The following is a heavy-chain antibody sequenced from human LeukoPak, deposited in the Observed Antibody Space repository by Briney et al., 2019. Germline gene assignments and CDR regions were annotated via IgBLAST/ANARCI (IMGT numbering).Heavy chain of an antibody. CDR3: ARGGTIWTNY. D-gene: IGHD1/OR15-1a*01. Sequence: PSETLSLTCTVSGGSIGSSNYYWGWIRQPPGKGLEWVGSIYYSGTTYYNPSLKSRVTISVDTSKNQFSLKLTSVTAADTAVYYCARGGTIWTNYWGQGTLVTVSS. CDR1: GGSIGSSNYY. CDR2: IYYSGTT. V-gene: IGHV4-39*07. J-gene: IGHJ4*02.